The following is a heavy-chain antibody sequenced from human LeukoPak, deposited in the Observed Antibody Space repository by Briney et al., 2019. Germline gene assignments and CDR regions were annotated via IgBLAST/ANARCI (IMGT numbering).Heavy chain of an antibody. V-gene: IGHV3-48*01. CDR3: ARSRYTRGPIYYYYGMDV. CDR2: ISSSSSTI. Sequence: SGWSLRLSCAASGFTFSSYSMNWVRQAPGKGLEWVSYISSSSSTIYYADSVKGRFTISRDNAKNSLYLQMNSLRAEDTAVYYCARSRYTRGPIYYYYGMDVWGQGTTVTVSS. CDR1: GFTFSSYS. D-gene: IGHD2-2*02. J-gene: IGHJ6*02.